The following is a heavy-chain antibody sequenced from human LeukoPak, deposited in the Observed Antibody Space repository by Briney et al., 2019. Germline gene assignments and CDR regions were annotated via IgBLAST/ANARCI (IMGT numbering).Heavy chain of an antibody. CDR2: IYHTGST. Sequence: NPAETLSLTCTISGGSVSDYYLSWIRQSPGKGLEWIGYIYHTGSTSYSPSFKSRVTISADTSQNQFSLKLSSVTAADTAVYYCASRKLGNDYWGQGTLVTVSS. V-gene: IGHV4-59*02. CDR1: GGSVSDYY. J-gene: IGHJ4*02. CDR3: ASRKLGNDY. D-gene: IGHD7-27*01.